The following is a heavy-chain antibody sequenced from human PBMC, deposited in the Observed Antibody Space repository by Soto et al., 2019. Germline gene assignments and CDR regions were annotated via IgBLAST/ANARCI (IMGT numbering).Heavy chain of an antibody. V-gene: IGHV3-33*01. CDR1: GFTFSSYG. J-gene: IGHJ6*02. D-gene: IGHD2-15*01. CDR3: ARADCSGGSCHYHYYYYGMDV. CDR2: IWYDGSNK. Sequence: PGGSLRLSCAASGFTFSSYGMHWVRQAPGKGLEWVAVIWYDGSNKYYADSVKGRFTISRDNSKNTLYLQMNSLRAEDTAVYYCARADCSGGSCHYHYYYYGMDVWGQGTTVTVYS.